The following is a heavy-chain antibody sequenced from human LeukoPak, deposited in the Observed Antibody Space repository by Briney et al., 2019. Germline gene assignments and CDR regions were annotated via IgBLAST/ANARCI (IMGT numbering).Heavy chain of an antibody. Sequence: PSETLSLTCAVYGGSFSGYYWSWIRQPPGKGLEWIGEINHSGSTNYSPSLKSRVTISVDTSKNQFSLKLSSVTAADTAVYYCARVRTKYNYYDSSGYLDYWGQGTLVTVSS. D-gene: IGHD3-22*01. CDR3: ARVRTKYNYYDSSGYLDY. J-gene: IGHJ4*02. V-gene: IGHV4-34*01. CDR2: INHSGST. CDR1: GGSFSGYY.